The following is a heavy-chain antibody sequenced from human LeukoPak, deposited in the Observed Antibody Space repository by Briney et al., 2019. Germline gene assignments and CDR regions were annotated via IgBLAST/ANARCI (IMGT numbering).Heavy chain of an antibody. Sequence: KLSETLSLTCTVSGGSISSYYWSWIRQPPGKGLEWIGYIYYSGSTNYNPSLKSRVTISVDTSKNQFSLKLRSVTAADTAVYYCARSDGSYPPPHFDYWGQGTLVTVSS. CDR2: IYYSGST. CDR3: ARSDGSYPPPHFDY. V-gene: IGHV4-59*01. J-gene: IGHJ4*02. CDR1: GGSISSYY. D-gene: IGHD1-26*01.